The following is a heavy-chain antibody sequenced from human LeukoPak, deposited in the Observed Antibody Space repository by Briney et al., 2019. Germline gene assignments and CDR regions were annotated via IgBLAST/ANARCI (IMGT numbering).Heavy chain of an antibody. CDR1: GGSISSYY. J-gene: IGHJ4*02. Sequence: SETLSLTCTVAGGSISSYYWSWIRQPPGKGLEWIGYIYYSGSTNYNPSLKSRVTISVDTSKNQFSLKLRSVTAADTAVYYCARFRSGTTEDYFDYWCQGTLVTVSS. V-gene: IGHV4-59*01. D-gene: IGHD1-1*01. CDR2: IYYSGST. CDR3: ARFRSGTTEDYFDY.